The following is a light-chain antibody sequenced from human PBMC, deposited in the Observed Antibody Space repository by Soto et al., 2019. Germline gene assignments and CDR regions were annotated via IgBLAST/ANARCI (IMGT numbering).Light chain of an antibody. CDR1: QSISTY. V-gene: IGKV1-5*03. J-gene: IGKJ1*01. CDR3: QQYNTYSRT. Sequence: DIQMTQSPSTLSASVGDRVSITGRASQSISTYLAWYQQKPGKAPKLLIYKASSLESGVPSRFSGSGSGAEFTLTISSLQPDDFATYYCQQYNTYSRTFGQGTKVDIK. CDR2: KAS.